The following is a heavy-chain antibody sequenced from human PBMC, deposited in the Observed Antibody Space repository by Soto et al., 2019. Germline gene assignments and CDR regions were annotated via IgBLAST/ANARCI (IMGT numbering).Heavy chain of an antibody. CDR2: SRNKANSYTT. CDR1: GFTFSDHY. J-gene: IGHJ4*01. D-gene: IGHD1-26*01. V-gene: IGHV3-72*01. CDR3: ARDSGKGDYFDY. Sequence: EVQLVESGGGLVQPGGSQRLSCAASGFTFSDHYMDWVRQAPGKGLEWVGRSRNKANSYTTDYDASVKGRFTIARDDSTDSLYLQSNRLKTADTAIYYCARDSGKGDYFDYGGHGNLATVSS.